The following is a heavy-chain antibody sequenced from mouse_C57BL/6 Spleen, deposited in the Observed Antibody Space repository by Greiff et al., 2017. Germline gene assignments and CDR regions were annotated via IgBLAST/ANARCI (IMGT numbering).Heavy chain of an antibody. V-gene: IGHV1-19*01. D-gene: IGHD2-5*01. Sequence: EVHLVESGPVLVKPGASVKMSCKASGYTFTDYYMNWVKQSHGKSLEWIGVINPYNGGTSYNQKFKGKATLTVDKSSSTAYMELNSLTSEDSAVYYCARQAYYSNGDFDVWGTGTTVTVSS. CDR3: ARQAYYSNGDFDV. J-gene: IGHJ1*03. CDR2: INPYNGGT. CDR1: GYTFTDYY.